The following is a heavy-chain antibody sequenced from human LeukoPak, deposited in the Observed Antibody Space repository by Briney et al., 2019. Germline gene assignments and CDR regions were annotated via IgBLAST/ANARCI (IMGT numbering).Heavy chain of an antibody. Sequence: GGSLRLSCAASGFTVSSNYMSWVRQAPGKGLEWVSVIYSGGSTYYADSVKGRFTISRDNSKNTLYLRMNSLRAEDTAVYYCARGGDDYYDSSGYYSYAGYFDYWGQGTLVTVSS. CDR2: IYSGGST. V-gene: IGHV3-66*02. CDR1: GFTVSSNY. D-gene: IGHD3-22*01. J-gene: IGHJ4*02. CDR3: ARGGDDYYDSSGYYSYAGYFDY.